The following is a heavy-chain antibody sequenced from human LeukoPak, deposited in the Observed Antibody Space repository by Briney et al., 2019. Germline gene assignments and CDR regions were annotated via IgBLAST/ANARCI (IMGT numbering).Heavy chain of an antibody. J-gene: IGHJ5*02. D-gene: IGHD3-10*01. CDR3: ARGTLYYYGSARFDP. CDR1: GYTFTGYY. V-gene: IGHV1-2*02. CDR2: INPNSGGT. Sequence: ASVKVSCKASGYTFTGYYMHWVRQAPGQGLEWMGWINPNSGGTNYAQKFQGRVTMTRDTSISTAYMELSRLRSDDTAVYYCARGTLYYYGSARFDPWGQGTLVTVSS.